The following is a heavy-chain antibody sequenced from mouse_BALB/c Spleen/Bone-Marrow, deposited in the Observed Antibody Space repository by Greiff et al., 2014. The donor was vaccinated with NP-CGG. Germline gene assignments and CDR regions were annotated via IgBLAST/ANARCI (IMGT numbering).Heavy chain of an antibody. CDR3: DATDYNYESYAMDN. CDR2: IDPENGDT. J-gene: IGHJ4*01. CDR1: GFNIKDYY. D-gene: IGHD2-12*01. Sequence: EVQLQQSGAELVRPGASVKLSCTASGFNIKDYYMYWVKQRPEQGLEWIGWIDPENGDTEYAQNFQGKATMTEDTSSNTAYMQLSSLTSEDTAVYYCDATDYNYESYAMDNWGQGTSVTVSS. V-gene: IGHV14-4*02.